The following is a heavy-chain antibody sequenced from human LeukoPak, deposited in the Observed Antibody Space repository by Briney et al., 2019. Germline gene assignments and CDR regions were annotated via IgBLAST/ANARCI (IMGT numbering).Heavy chain of an antibody. CDR1: GFTFSSYE. CDR2: ISSSGSTI. Sequence: PGGSLRLSCAAFGFTFSSYEMNWVRQAPGKGLEWVSYISSSGSTIYYADSVKGRFTISRDNAKNSLYLQMNSLRAEDTAVYYCARGGSYYCLDYWGRGTLVTVSS. CDR3: ARGGSYYCLDY. D-gene: IGHD1-26*01. J-gene: IGHJ4*02. V-gene: IGHV3-48*03.